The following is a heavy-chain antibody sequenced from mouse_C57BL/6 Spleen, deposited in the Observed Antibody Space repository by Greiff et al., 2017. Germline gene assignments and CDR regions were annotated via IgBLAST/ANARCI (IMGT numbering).Heavy chain of an antibody. D-gene: IGHD1-1*01. CDR1: GYTFTSYW. CDR2: IDPSDSYT. J-gene: IGHJ3*01. CDR3: ARSGPIYYYGSSLAWFAY. Sequence: VQLQQPGAELVMPGASVKLSCKASGYTFTSYWMRWVKQRPGQGLEWIGEIDPSDSYTNYNQKFKGKSTLTVDKSSSTAYMQLSSLTSEDSAVYYCARSGPIYYYGSSLAWFAYWGQGTLVTVSA. V-gene: IGHV1-69*01.